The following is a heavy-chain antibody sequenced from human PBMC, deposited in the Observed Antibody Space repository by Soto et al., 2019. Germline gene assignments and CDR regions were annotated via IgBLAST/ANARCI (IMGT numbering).Heavy chain of an antibody. D-gene: IGHD4-4*01. V-gene: IGHV1-69*02. CDR3: AGESYSHNNESTASLDP. Sequence: SVKVSCKASGGTFSTYTITWVRQAPGQGLEWMGRIVPIIGIINYAQKFQGRVTISADKFTGTAYMELTGLRSDDTAVYYYAGESYSHNNESTASLDPWGQGTLVTVSS. J-gene: IGHJ5*02. CDR2: IVPIIGII. CDR1: GGTFSTYT.